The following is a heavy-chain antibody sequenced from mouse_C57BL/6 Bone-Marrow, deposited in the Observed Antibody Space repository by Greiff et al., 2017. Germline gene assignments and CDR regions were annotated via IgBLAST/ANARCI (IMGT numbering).Heavy chain of an antibody. CDR1: GFTFSSYT. CDR2: ISGGGGNT. Sequence: EVKLMASGGGLVKPGGSLKLSCAASGFTFSSYTMSWVRQTPEKRLQWVAAISGGGGNTYYPDSVKGRFTISRDKDKNILYLQMSSLRSEDTALYYCSRQVTTVLATKYFDVWGTGTTVTGSS. CDR3: SRQVTTVLATKYFDV. D-gene: IGHD1-1*01. J-gene: IGHJ1*03. V-gene: IGHV5-9*01.